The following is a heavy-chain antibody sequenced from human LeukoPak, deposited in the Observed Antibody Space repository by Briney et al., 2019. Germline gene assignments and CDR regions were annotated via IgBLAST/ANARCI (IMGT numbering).Heavy chain of an antibody. V-gene: IGHV1-46*01. D-gene: IGHD2-2*01. Sequence: GASVKVSCKASGYXFTDYYIHWVRQAPGQGLEWMGMINPSGGSTSYAQKFQGRVTMTRDTSTSTVYMDLNSLRSEDTAVYFCARSIRGCSSSPCYEDYWGQGTLVTVSS. CDR3: ARSIRGCSSSPCYEDY. CDR1: GYXFTDYY. J-gene: IGHJ4*02. CDR2: INPSGGST.